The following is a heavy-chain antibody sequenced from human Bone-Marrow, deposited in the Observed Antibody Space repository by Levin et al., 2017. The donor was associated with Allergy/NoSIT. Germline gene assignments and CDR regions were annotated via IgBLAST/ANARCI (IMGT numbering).Heavy chain of an antibody. CDR2: INHSGST. J-gene: IGHJ4*02. CDR3: ARGGRWSFSYYFDY. CDR1: GGSFTGYF. V-gene: IGHV4-34*01. D-gene: IGHD3-10*01. Sequence: NPSETLSLTCAVDGGSFTGYFWTWIRQPPGKGPEWIGEINHSGSTKYNPSLTSRVTISVDTSKKEFSLNLSSVTAADTAVFYCARGGRWSFSYYFDYWGQGTRVTVSS.